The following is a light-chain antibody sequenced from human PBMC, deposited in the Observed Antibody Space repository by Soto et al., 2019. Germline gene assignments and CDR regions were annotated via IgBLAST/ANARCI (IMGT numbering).Light chain of an antibody. J-gene: IGKJ3*01. CDR2: AAS. Sequence: DIQMTQSPSSLSASVGDRVTITCRASQSISSYLNWYQQKPGKAPKLLIYAASSLQSGVPSRFSGSGSGTDFTLTISSLQPEDFATYYCQQSYSTPQITFGPGTKVYIK. CDR3: QQSYSTPQIT. CDR1: QSISSY. V-gene: IGKV1-39*01.